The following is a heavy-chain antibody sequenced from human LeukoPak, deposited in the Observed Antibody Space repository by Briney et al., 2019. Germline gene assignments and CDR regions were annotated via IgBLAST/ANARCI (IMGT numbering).Heavy chain of an antibody. V-gene: IGHV4-39*07. Sequence: PSETLSLTCTVSGDSISSSYYYWGWIRQPPGKGLEWIGSIYYSGSTYYNPSLKSRVTISVDTSKNQFSLKLSSVTAADTAVYYCARVTTTSFSVLNYYYYYYMDVWGKGTTVTVSS. CDR2: IYYSGST. J-gene: IGHJ6*03. CDR3: ARVTTTSFSVLNYYYYYYMDV. CDR1: GDSISSSYYY. D-gene: IGHD2/OR15-2a*01.